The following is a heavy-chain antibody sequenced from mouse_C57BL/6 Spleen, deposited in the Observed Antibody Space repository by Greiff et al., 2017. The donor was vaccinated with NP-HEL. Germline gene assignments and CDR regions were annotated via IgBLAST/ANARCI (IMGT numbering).Heavy chain of an antibody. CDR1: GYTFTDYY. CDR2: INPNNGGT. V-gene: IGHV1-26*01. Sequence: VQLQQSGPELVKPGASVKISCKASGYTFTDYYMNWVKQSHGKSLEWIGDINPNNGGTSYNQKFKGKATLTVDKSSSTAYMELRSLTSEDSAVYYCARGKVVATPYYFDYWGQGTTLTVSS. CDR3: ARGKVVATPYYFDY. J-gene: IGHJ2*01. D-gene: IGHD1-1*01.